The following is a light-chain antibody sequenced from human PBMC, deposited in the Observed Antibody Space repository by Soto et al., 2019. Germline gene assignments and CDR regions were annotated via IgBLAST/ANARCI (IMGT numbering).Light chain of an antibody. Sequence: QSALTQPASVSGSPEQSITISCTGTSNDVGRYNLVSWYQQHPGKAPKVMIYEVTKRPSGVSNRFSGSKSGNTASLTISGLQAEDEADYYCCAYAGSGAVVFGGGTKVTVL. V-gene: IGLV2-23*02. CDR1: SNDVGRYNL. J-gene: IGLJ3*02. CDR3: CAYAGSGAVV. CDR2: EVT.